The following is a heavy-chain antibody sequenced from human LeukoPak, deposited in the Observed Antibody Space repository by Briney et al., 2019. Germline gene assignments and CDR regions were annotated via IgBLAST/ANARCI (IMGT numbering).Heavy chain of an antibody. D-gene: IGHD3-22*01. V-gene: IGHV1-8*01. CDR1: GYTFTSYD. CDR2: MNPNSGNT. J-gene: IGHJ4*02. CDR3: ASQSPYDSSGAIDY. Sequence: ASVKVSCKASGYTFTSYDINWVRQATGQGLEWMGWMNPNSGNTGYAQKFQGRVTMTRNTSISTAYMELSSLRAEDTAVYYCASQSPYDSSGAIDYWGQGTLVTVSS.